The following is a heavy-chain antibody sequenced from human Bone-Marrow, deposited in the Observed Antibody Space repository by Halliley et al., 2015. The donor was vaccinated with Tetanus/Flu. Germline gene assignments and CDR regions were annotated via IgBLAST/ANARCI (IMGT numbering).Heavy chain of an antibody. CDR2: IIPVLDLA. Sequence: IIPVLDLASYAQKFQGRVTLSAARSTNTAYMELSSLRSDDTAVYYCARGDGVPSPKSTFDLWGQGTLVPVSS. D-gene: IGHD3-16*01. V-gene: IGHV1-69*02. CDR3: ARGDGVPSPKSTFDL. J-gene: IGHJ4*02.